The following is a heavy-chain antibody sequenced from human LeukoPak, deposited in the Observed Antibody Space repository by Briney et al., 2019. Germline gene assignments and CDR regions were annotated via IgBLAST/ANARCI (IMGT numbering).Heavy chain of an antibody. Sequence: TGGSLRLSCAASGFTFSSYSMNWVRQAPGKGLEWVSSISSSSSYIYYADSVKGRFTISRDNDKNSLYLQMNSLRAEDTAVYYCARLVCSSTSCYDYWGQGTLVTVSS. CDR2: ISSSSSYI. CDR3: ARLVCSSTSCYDY. CDR1: GFTFSSYS. J-gene: IGHJ4*02. V-gene: IGHV3-21*01. D-gene: IGHD2-2*01.